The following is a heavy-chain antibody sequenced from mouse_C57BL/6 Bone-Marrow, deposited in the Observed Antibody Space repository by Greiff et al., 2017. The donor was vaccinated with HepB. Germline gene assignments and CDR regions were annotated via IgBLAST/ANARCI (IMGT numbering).Heavy chain of an antibody. CDR3: ARITTVPYYAMDY. V-gene: IGHV3-6*01. Sequence: VQLKESGPGLVKPSQSLSLTCSVTGYSITSGYYWNWIRQFPGNKLEWMGYISYDGSNNYNPSLKNRISITRDTSKNQFFLKLNSLTTEDTATYYCARITTVPYYAMDYWGQGTSVTVSS. CDR2: ISYDGSN. D-gene: IGHD1-1*01. J-gene: IGHJ4*01. CDR1: GYSITSGYY.